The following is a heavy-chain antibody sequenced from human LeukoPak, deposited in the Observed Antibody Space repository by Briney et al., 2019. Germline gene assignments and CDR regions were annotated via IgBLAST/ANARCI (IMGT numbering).Heavy chain of an antibody. J-gene: IGHJ4*02. V-gene: IGHV4-59*08. D-gene: IGHD2-15*01. CDR2: IYYSGST. CDR1: GGSISDYF. CDR3: ARALPFRDIVSSYFDY. Sequence: SETLSLTCTVSGGSISDYFWSWIRQPPGKGLEWVGYIYYSGSTNYNPSLKSRVTISVDTSKNQFSLKLSSVTAADTAVYYCARALPFRDIVSSYFDYWGQGTLVTASS.